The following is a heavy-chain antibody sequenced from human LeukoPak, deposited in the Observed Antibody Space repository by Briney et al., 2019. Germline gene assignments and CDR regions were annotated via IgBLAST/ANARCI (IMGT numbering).Heavy chain of an antibody. CDR2: IIPIFGTA. D-gene: IGHD3-22*01. CDR1: GGTFSSYA. CDR3: ARNYYDSSGYYWALYYMDV. Sequence: SVKVSCKASGGTFSSYAISWVRQAPGQGLEWMGGIIPIFGTANYAQKFQGRVTITTDESTSTAYMELSRLRSEDTAVYYCARNYYDSSGYYWALYYMDVWGKGTTVTVSS. J-gene: IGHJ6*03. V-gene: IGHV1-69*05.